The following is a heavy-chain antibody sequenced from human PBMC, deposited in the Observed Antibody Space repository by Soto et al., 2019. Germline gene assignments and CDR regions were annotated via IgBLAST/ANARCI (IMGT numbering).Heavy chain of an antibody. CDR3: ARGGLHDSSGYYAILGAFDS. CDR1: GYTFTSYY. V-gene: IGHV1-46*01. J-gene: IGHJ3*02. D-gene: IGHD3-22*01. Sequence: GASVKVSCKASGYTFTSYYMHWVRQAPGQGLEWMGIINPSGGSTSYAQKFQGRVTMTRDTSTSTVYMELSSLRSEDTAVYYCARGGLHDSSGYYAILGAFDSWGQGKMVTVSS. CDR2: INPSGGST.